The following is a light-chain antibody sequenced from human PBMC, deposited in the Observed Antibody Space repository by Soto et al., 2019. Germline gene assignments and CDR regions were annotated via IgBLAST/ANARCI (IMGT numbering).Light chain of an antibody. V-gene: IGKV3-15*01. Sequence: IVLTQSPGTLSLSPGESATLSCRASQSISSSKLAWYQQNPGQAPRLXMYGASNRATGIPARFSGSGSGTEFTLTISSLQSEDFAVYYCQQYDYWPRTFGQGTKVDI. J-gene: IGKJ1*01. CDR1: QSISSS. CDR2: GAS. CDR3: QQYDYWPRT.